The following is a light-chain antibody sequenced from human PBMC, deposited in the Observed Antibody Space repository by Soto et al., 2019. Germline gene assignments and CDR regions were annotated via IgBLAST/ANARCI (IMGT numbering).Light chain of an antibody. Sequence: EIVMTQSPATLSVSPGERATLSCRASQNVDSNLAWYQQKPGQAPRVLIYGASTRATGIPGRFSGSGSGTEFTLTISSLQSEDFAIHFCQQYNNWPPWTFGQGTKVEIK. CDR3: QQYNNWPPWT. V-gene: IGKV3-15*01. CDR2: GAS. CDR1: QNVDSN. J-gene: IGKJ1*01.